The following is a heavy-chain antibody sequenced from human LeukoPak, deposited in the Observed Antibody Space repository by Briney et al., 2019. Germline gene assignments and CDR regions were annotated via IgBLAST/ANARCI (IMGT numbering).Heavy chain of an antibody. D-gene: IGHD3-22*01. CDR3: ARDGPWDYYDTLVSRGRGHYFDY. J-gene: IGHJ4*02. CDR1: GFTFGKYW. V-gene: IGHV3-30*03. CDR2: ISYDGSNK. Sequence: GGSLRLSCVASGFTFGKYWMSWVRQAPGKGLEWVAVISYDGSNKYYADSVKGRFTISRDNSKNTLYLQMNSLRAEDTAVYYCARDGPWDYYDTLVSRGRGHYFDYWGQGTLVTVSS.